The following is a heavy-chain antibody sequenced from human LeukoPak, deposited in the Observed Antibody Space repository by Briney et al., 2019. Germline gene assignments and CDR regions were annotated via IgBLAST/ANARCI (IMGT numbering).Heavy chain of an antibody. CDR3: TRDRQLEWFYS. V-gene: IGHV4-34*01. Sequence: ETLSLTCAVYGESFSTYYWSWIRQPPGKGLEWIGEINHGGSTNYNPSLKSRVTISLDTSRNQFSLNLSSVTAADTAVYYCTRDRQLEWFYSWGQGTLFTVSS. D-gene: IGHD3-10*01. CDR1: GESFSTYY. J-gene: IGHJ5*01. CDR2: INHGGST.